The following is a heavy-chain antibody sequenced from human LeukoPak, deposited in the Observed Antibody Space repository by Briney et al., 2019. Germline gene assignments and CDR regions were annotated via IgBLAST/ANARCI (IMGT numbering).Heavy chain of an antibody. CDR3: ARAYSGYHLDYYFDY. V-gene: IGHV3-7*01. D-gene: IGHD5-12*01. Sequence: GGSLRLSCAASEFTFSNYWMSWVRQAPGKGLQWVANIKDDGSEKFYVDSLKGRFTISRDNAQNSLYLQMNSLRAEDTAVYYCARAYSGYHLDYYFDYWGQGTLVTVSS. J-gene: IGHJ4*02. CDR1: EFTFSNYW. CDR2: IKDDGSEK.